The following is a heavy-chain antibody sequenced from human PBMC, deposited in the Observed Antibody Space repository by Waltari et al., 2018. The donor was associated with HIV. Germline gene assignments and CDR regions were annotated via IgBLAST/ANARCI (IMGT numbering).Heavy chain of an antibody. D-gene: IGHD2-15*01. Sequence: QVQLQESGPGLVKPSQTLSLTCSVFGDSISGGGYYWTWIRQHPGKGLEWIGYIYYSETTDYNPSLKSRVTISEDTSKNQFSLKLTSVTAADTAIYYCARGRDIIVDGGSFDYWGQGTLVTVSS. V-gene: IGHV4-31*03. CDR3: ARGRDIIVDGGSFDY. J-gene: IGHJ4*02. CDR1: GDSISGGGYY. CDR2: IYYSETT.